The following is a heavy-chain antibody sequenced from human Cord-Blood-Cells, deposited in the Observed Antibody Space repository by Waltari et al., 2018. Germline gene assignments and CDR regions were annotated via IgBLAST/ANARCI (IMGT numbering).Heavy chain of an antibody. CDR2: NNHSGST. J-gene: IGHJ2*01. V-gene: IGHV4-34*01. CDR3: ARGARAFDL. Sequence: QVQLQPWGAGLLKPSETLSLTCAVYGGSFSGYYWSWIRQPPGKGLEWIGENNHSGSTNYNPSLKGRVTISVDPSKSQFSLELSSVTAADTAVYYCARGARAFDLWGRGTLVTVSS. CDR1: GGSFSGYY.